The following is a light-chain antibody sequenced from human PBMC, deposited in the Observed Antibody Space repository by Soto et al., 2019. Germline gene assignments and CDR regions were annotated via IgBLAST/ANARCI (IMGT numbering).Light chain of an antibody. V-gene: IGLV1-51*01. J-gene: IGLJ3*02. Sequence: QSELTQSPAVSAAPGQKVTISCSGGSSNIGNNPVSWYQQVPGTAPKLLIYDDHKRPSGIPDRFSGSKSGTSATLGITGLQTGDEAVYYCATWESSLSAGVFGGGTKVTVL. CDR2: DDH. CDR3: ATWESSLSAGV. CDR1: SSNIGNNP.